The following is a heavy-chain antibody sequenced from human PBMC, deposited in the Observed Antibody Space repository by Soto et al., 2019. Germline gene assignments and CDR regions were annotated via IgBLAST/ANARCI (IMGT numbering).Heavy chain of an antibody. D-gene: IGHD4-17*01. CDR1: GFTFSSYG. V-gene: IGHV3-30*18. CDR3: AKDRGVIFHDYDPANSLKQIPYYYYGMDV. CDR2: ISYDGSNK. Sequence: QVQLVESGGGVVQPGRSLRLSCAASGFTFSSYGMHWVRQAPGKGLEWVAVISYDGSNKYYADSVKGRFTISRDNSKNTLYLQMNSLRAEDTAVYYCAKDRGVIFHDYDPANSLKQIPYYYYGMDVWGQGTTVTVSS. J-gene: IGHJ6*02.